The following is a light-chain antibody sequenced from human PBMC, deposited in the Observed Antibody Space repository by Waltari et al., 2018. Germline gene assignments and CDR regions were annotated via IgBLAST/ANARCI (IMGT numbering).Light chain of an antibody. CDR2: YKSAADK. J-gene: IGLJ2*01. V-gene: IGLV5-45*03. CDR3: MIWCSGASE. CDR1: SGVNVANHR. Sequence: QAVLTQPSSLSASPGASASLTCTLRSGVNVANHRIYWYQQKPGSPPQYPLRYKSAADKQQGSGVPSRFSGSKEASANAGILLISGLQSEDEADYYCMIWCSGASEFGGGTKLTVL.